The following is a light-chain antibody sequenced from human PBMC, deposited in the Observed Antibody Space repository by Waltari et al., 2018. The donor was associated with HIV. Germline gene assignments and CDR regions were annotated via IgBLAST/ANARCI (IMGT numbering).Light chain of an antibody. CDR1: SSNIGSNY. V-gene: IGLV1-47*01. CDR3: AAWDDSLGAPV. CDR2: RNN. Sequence: QSVLTQPPSASGTPGQRVTISCSGSSSNIGSNYVYWYQQLPGTTPKLLIYRNNRRPSGVPDRFSGARSGTSTSLAISGLRSEDEADYYCAAWDDSLGAPVCGGGTTLTVL. J-gene: IGLJ3*02.